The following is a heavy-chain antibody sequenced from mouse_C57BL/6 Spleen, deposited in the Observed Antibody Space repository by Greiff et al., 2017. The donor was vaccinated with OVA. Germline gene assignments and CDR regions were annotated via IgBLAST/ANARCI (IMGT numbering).Heavy chain of an antibody. D-gene: IGHD1-1*01. CDR2: ISYDGSN. V-gene: IGHV3-6*01. CDR1: GYSITSGYY. CDR3: ARERFTTVVATDYAMDY. Sequence: EVKLMESGPGLVKPSQSLSLTCSVTGYSITSGYYWNWIRQFPGNKLEWMGYISYDGSNNYNPSLKNRISITRDTSKHQFFLKLNPVTTEDTATYYCARERFTTVVATDYAMDYWGQGTSVTVSS. J-gene: IGHJ4*01.